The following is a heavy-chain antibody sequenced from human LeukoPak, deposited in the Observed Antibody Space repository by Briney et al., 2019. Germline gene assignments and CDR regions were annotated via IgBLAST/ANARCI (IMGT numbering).Heavy chain of an antibody. CDR1: GGSISSRYY. J-gene: IGHJ6*01. D-gene: IGHD6-13*01. Sequence: SETLSLTCTVSGGSISSRYYWTWIRQPPGKGLEWIGYISYSGYANYNPSLKSRVTISVDTSKNQVSLKLNSVPAADTAVYYCARLLYSVSWYYALHVWGQGPSVTVSS. V-gene: IGHV4-59*08. CDR3: ARLLYSVSWYYALHV. CDR2: ISYSGYA.